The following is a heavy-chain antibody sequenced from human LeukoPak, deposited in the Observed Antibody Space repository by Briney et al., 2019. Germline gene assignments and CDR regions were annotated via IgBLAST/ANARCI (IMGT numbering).Heavy chain of an antibody. Sequence: GGSLRLSCTASGFTFGEYAMSWFLQAPGKGLEWVGFIRSKAYGGTTEYAASVKGRFTISRDDSKSIDYLQMNSLKTEDTAVYYCTRVPQYYGSGSYYNVGYYYYYMDVWGKGTTVTVSS. D-gene: IGHD3-10*01. CDR1: GFTFGEYA. V-gene: IGHV3-49*03. CDR2: IRSKAYGGTT. CDR3: TRVPQYYGSGSYYNVGYYYYYMDV. J-gene: IGHJ6*03.